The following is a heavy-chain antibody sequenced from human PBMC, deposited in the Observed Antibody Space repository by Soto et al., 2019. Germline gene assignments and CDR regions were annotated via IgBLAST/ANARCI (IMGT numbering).Heavy chain of an antibody. CDR2: ISSSGSTI. D-gene: IGHD3-10*01. Sequence: PGGSLRLSCAASGFTFSSYEMNWVRQAPGKGLEWVSYISSSGSTIYYADSVKGRFTISRDNAKNSLYLQMNSLRAEDTAVYYCARDIMVRGVIDYYYGMDVWGQGTTVTVYS. V-gene: IGHV3-48*03. CDR1: GFTFSSYE. J-gene: IGHJ6*02. CDR3: ARDIMVRGVIDYYYGMDV.